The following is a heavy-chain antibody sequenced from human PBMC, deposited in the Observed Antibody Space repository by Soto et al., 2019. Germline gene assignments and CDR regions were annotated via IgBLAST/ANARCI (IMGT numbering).Heavy chain of an antibody. CDR1: GYTFTSYA. J-gene: IGHJ6*02. Sequence: ASVKVSCKASGYTFTSYAMHWVRQAPGQRLEWMGWINAGNGNTKYSQKFQGRVTITRDTSASTAYMELSSLRSEDTAVYYCARVGYFDWLDDDYYGMDVWGQGTTVTVSS. CDR3: ARVGYFDWLDDDYYGMDV. D-gene: IGHD3-9*01. CDR2: INAGNGNT. V-gene: IGHV1-3*01.